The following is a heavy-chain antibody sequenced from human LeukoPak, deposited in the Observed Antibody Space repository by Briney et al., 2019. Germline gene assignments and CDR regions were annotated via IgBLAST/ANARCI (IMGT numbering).Heavy chain of an antibody. Sequence: GGSLRLSCAASGFTVSSNYMSWVRQAPGKGLEWVSVIYSGGSTYYADSVKGRFTIPRDNSKNTLYLQMDSLRAEDTAVYYCARDTRPDYYGSGSYNWGQGTLVTVSS. CDR2: IYSGGST. CDR1: GFTVSSNY. V-gene: IGHV3-66*01. D-gene: IGHD3-10*01. CDR3: ARDTRPDYYGSGSYN. J-gene: IGHJ4*02.